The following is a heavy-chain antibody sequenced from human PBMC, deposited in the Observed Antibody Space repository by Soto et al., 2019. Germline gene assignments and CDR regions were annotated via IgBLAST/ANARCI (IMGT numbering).Heavy chain of an antibody. CDR2: LTGNGGTT. Sequence: EVKLWESGGGLVLPGGSLRLSCEASGFTFSNFGMSWVRQAPGKGLEWVSGLTGNGGTTYYADSVKGRFTISRDNSKNTLYLQMNSLRTEDTGVYYCVSQPHWARPFESWGQGTLVNVSS. CDR3: VSQPHWARPFES. J-gene: IGHJ4*02. V-gene: IGHV3-23*01. CDR1: GFTFSNFG. D-gene: IGHD7-27*01.